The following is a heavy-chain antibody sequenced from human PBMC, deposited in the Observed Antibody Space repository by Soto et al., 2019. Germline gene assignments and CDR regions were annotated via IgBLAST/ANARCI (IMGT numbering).Heavy chain of an antibody. D-gene: IGHD3-16*01. CDR1: GFTFSSYA. Sequence: PGGSLRLSCAASGFTFSSYAMSWVRQAPGKGLEWVSAISGSGGSTYYADSVKGRFTISRDNSKNTLYLQMNSLRAEDTAVYYCAQDQSDYIWGSYGIDYWGQGTLVTVSS. CDR2: ISGSGGST. J-gene: IGHJ4*02. CDR3: AQDQSDYIWGSYGIDY. V-gene: IGHV3-23*01.